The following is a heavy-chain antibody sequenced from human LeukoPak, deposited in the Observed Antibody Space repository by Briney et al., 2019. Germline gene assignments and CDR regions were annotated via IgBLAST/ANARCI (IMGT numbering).Heavy chain of an antibody. CDR1: GFTFSSYW. D-gene: IGHD3-10*01. J-gene: IGHJ4*02. Sequence: GGSLRLSCAASGFTFSSYWMNWVRQAPGKGLEWVANIKQDGSEKYYVDSVKGRFTISRDNAKNSLYLQMNSLRAEDTAVYYCARDSRLMHYGSGSYFDYWGQGTLVTVSS. CDR2: IKQDGSEK. V-gene: IGHV3-7*01. CDR3: ARDSRLMHYGSGSYFDY.